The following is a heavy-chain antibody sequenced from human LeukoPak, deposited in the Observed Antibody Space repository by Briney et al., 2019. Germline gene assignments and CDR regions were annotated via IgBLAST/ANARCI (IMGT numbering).Heavy chain of an antibody. D-gene: IGHD3-9*01. V-gene: IGHV3-21*01. CDR2: SSSSSYI. CDR3: ARATTYDILTGYSDY. J-gene: IGHJ4*02. Sequence: SSSSSYIYYADSVKGRFTISRDNAKKSLYLQMNSLRAEDTAVYYCARATTYDILTGYSDYWGQGTLVTVSS.